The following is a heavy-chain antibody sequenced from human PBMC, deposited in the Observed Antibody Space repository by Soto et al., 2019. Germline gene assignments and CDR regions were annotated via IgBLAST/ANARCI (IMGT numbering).Heavy chain of an antibody. J-gene: IGHJ4*02. Sequence: EVQLVESGGGLVQPGGSLRLSCAASGFTVSSNYMSWVRQAPGKGLEWVSVIYSGGSTYYADSVKGRFTISRANSKNTLYLQMNSLRAEDTAVYYCARDSPFTMVRGDYYFDYWGQGTLVTVSS. CDR1: GFTVSSNY. CDR2: IYSGGST. V-gene: IGHV3-66*01. D-gene: IGHD3-10*01. CDR3: ARDSPFTMVRGDYYFDY.